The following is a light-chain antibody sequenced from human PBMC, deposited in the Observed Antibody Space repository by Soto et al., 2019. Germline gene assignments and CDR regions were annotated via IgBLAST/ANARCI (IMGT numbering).Light chain of an antibody. J-gene: IGLJ1*01. CDR1: SSNIGAGYD. Sequence: QSVLTQPPSVSGAPGQRVTISCTGSSSNIGAGYDVHWYQQLPGTAPKLLIYGNSNRPSGVPDRFSGSKSGTSASLAITGLQAEDEADYSCQSYDSSLYVFGTGTKLTVL. V-gene: IGLV1-40*01. CDR3: QSYDSSLYV. CDR2: GNS.